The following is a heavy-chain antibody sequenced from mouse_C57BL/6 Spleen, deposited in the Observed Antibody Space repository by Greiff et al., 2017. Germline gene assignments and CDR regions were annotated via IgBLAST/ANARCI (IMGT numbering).Heavy chain of an antibody. CDR2: IDPETGGT. J-gene: IGHJ4*01. CDR3: TRSAQANAMDY. V-gene: IGHV1-15*01. CDR1: GYTFTDYE. D-gene: IGHD3-2*02. Sequence: QVQLQQSGAELVRPGASVTLSCKASGYTFTDYEMHWVKQTPVHGLEWIGAIDPETGGTAYNQKFKGKAILTADKSSSTAYMELRSLTSEDSAVYYCTRSAQANAMDYWGQGTSVTVSS.